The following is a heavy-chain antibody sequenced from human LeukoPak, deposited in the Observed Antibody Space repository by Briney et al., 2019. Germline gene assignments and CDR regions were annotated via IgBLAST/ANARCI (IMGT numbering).Heavy chain of an antibody. Sequence: SETLSLTCTVSGGSISSSSYYWGWIRQPPGKGLEWIGEINHSGSTNYNPSLKSRVTISVDTSKNQFSLKLSSVTAADTAVYYCARAGPYSSGWSATRVRGLRKTMDVWGKGTTVTVSS. CDR1: GGSISSSSYY. J-gene: IGHJ6*03. CDR3: ARAGPYSSGWSATRVRGLRKTMDV. CDR2: INHSGST. D-gene: IGHD6-19*01. V-gene: IGHV4-39*07.